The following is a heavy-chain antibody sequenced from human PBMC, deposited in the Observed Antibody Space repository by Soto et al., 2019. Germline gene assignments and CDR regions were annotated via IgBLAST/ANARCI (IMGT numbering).Heavy chain of an antibody. CDR1: GFSLSNARMG. D-gene: IGHD3-22*01. J-gene: IGHJ4*02. Sequence: VTLKESGPVLVKPTETLTLTCTVSGFSLSNARMGVSWIRQPPGKALEWLAHIFSNDEKSYSTSLKSRLTISKDTSKSQVVLTMTNMDPVDTATYYCARYYYDSSGFWAYYFDYWGQGTLVTVSS. CDR2: IFSNDEK. CDR3: ARYYYDSSGFWAYYFDY. V-gene: IGHV2-26*01.